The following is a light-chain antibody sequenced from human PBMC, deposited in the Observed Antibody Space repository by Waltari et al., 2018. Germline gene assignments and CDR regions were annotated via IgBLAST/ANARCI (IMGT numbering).Light chain of an antibody. CDR1: RSDVGTHKY. J-gene: IGLJ1*01. V-gene: IGLV2-14*03. CDR2: DVS. CDR3: NSYTNSGTYV. Sequence: QSALTQPASVSGSPGQAITISCTGTRSDVGTHKYVSWYQQRPGKAPDLIIFDVSNRPSGVSLRFSGSKSGNTASLTISGLQAEDEADYYCNSYTNSGTYVFGSGTKVTVL.